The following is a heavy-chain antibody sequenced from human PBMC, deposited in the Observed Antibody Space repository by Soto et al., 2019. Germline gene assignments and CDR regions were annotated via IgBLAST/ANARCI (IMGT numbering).Heavy chain of an antibody. CDR2: ISGSGGST. V-gene: IGHV3-23*01. J-gene: IGHJ4*02. CDR1: GFNFSSYA. D-gene: IGHD1-26*01. CDR3: ARRGSGSYYDY. Sequence: EVQLLESGGGLVQPGGYLRLSCAASGFNFSSYAMRWVRQAPGKGLEWVSAISGSGGSTYYADSVKGRFTISRDNSKTTLYLQMNSLRAEDTAVYYCARRGSGSYYDYWGQGTLVTVSS.